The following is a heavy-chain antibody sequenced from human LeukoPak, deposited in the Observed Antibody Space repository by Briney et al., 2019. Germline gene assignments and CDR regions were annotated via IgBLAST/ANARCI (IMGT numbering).Heavy chain of an antibody. CDR2: IIPIFGTA. V-gene: IGHV1-69*13. CDR3: ARGLWHRTNTYYFDY. Sequence: SVKVSCKASGGTFSSYAISWVRQAPGQGLEWMGGIIPIFGTANYAQKFQGRVTITADESTSTAYMELSSLRSEDTAVYYCARGLWHRTNTYYFDYWGQGTLVTVSS. D-gene: IGHD1-1*01. J-gene: IGHJ4*02. CDR1: GGTFSSYA.